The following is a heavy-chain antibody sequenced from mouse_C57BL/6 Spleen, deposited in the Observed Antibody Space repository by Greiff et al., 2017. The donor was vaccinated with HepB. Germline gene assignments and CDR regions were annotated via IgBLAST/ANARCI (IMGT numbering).Heavy chain of an antibody. CDR2: ISSGGDYI. Sequence: EVQLVESGEGLVKPGGSLKLSCAASGFTFSSYAMSWVRQTPEKRLEWVAYISSGGDYIYYADTVKGRFTISRDNARNTLYLQMSSLKSEDTAMYYCTRDRYYGHWYFDVWGTGTTVTVSS. V-gene: IGHV5-9-1*02. J-gene: IGHJ1*03. D-gene: IGHD1-2*01. CDR1: GFTFSSYA. CDR3: TRDRYYGHWYFDV.